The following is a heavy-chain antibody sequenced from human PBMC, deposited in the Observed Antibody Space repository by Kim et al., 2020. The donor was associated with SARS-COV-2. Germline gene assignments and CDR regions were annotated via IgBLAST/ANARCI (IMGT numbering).Heavy chain of an antibody. CDR2: ISSSSSYI. D-gene: IGHD3-16*02. CDR3: ARDHRGGDYVWGSYRPFKE. J-gene: IGHJ4*02. CDR1: GFTFSSYS. Sequence: GGSLRLSCAASGFTFSSYSMNWVRQAPGKGLEWVSSISSSSSYIYYADSVKGRFTISRDNAKNSLCLQMNSLRAEDTAVYYCARDHRGGDYVWGSYRPFKEGGQGTLVTVSS. V-gene: IGHV3-21*01.